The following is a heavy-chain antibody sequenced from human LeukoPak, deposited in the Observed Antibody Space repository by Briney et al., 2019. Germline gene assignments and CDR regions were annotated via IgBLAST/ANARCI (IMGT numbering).Heavy chain of an antibody. V-gene: IGHV4-34*01. Sequence: SETLSLTCAVYGGSFSGYYWSWIRQPPGKGLEWIGEINHSGSTNYNSSLKSRVTISVDTSKNQFSLKLSSVTAADTAVYYCARDDSSGSTFDYWGQGTLVTVSS. CDR1: GGSFSGYY. J-gene: IGHJ4*02. CDR3: ARDDSSGSTFDY. D-gene: IGHD3-22*01. CDR2: INHSGST.